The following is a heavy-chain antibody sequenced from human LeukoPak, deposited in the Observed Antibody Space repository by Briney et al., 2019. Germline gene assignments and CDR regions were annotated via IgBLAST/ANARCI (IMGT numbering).Heavy chain of an antibody. Sequence: GGSLRLSCDASGFTISGFWLHWVRQVPGERPVWVSRINSDGSRLTSADSVKGRFTISRDNAKNTLSLQMKNLRAEDTAVYYCVRETRTGLDLSFDLWGRGTEVTVSS. CDR2: INSDGSRL. CDR1: GFTISGFW. J-gene: IGHJ3*01. V-gene: IGHV3-74*01. CDR3: VRETRTGLDLSFDL. D-gene: IGHD6-19*01.